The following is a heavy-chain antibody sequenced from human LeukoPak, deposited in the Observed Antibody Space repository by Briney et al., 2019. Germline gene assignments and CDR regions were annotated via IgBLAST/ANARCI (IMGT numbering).Heavy chain of an antibody. V-gene: IGHV4-34*01. CDR2: INHSGST. CDR3: ARDLYYYGSGSYHYFDY. J-gene: IGHJ4*02. D-gene: IGHD3-10*01. CDR1: GGSFSAYF. Sequence: PSETLSLTCAVYGGSFSAYFWSWIRQPPGKGLEWIGEINHSGSTNYNPSLKSRVTMSVDTSKNQFSPKLSSVTAADTAVYYCARDLYYYGSGSYHYFDYWGQGTLVTVSS.